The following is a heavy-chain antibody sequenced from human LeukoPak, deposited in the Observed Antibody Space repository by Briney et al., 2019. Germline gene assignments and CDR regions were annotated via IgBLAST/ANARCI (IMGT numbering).Heavy chain of an antibody. CDR2: MNPNRCNT. D-gene: IGHD1-26*01. Sequence: GASVKVSCKASGYTFTSYDINGVRQATGKGREWMGWMNPNRCNTGYAQKFQGRVTMTRNTSLSTAYMALSSLRSEDTAVYSCVRSGSYRAFGYSYGMDVWGQGTTVTVSS. V-gene: IGHV1-8*01. CDR3: VRSGSYRAFGYSYGMDV. CDR1: GYTFTSYD. J-gene: IGHJ6*02.